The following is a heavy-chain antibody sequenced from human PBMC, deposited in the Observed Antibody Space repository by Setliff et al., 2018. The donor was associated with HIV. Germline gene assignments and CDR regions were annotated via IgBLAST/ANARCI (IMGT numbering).Heavy chain of an antibody. J-gene: IGHJ4*02. CDR1: GGSFSGYY. D-gene: IGHD6-13*01. CDR2: INHSGST. V-gene: IGHV4-34*01. CDR3: ARESPSSSWFYFDF. Sequence: ASETLSLTCAVYGGSFSGYYWSWIRQPPGKGLEWIGEINHSGSTNYNPSLKSRVTISVDTSKNQFSLKLSSVTAADTAVYYCARESPSSSWFYFDFWGQGTLVTVSS.